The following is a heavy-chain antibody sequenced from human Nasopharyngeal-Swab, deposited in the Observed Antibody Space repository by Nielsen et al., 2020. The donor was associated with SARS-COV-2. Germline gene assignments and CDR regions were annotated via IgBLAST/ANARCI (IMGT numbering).Heavy chain of an antibody. J-gene: IGHJ5*02. D-gene: IGHD3-10*01. CDR1: GGSIRSYY. V-gene: IGHV4-59*08. CDR2: TYYSGST. CDR3: ARHVEVPGDANKCFSNYFDP. Sequence: SETLSLTCTVSGGSIRSYYWSWIRQPPGKGLQWIGYTYYSGSTYYNPSLKSRVTISVDTSKNQFSLKLSSVTAADTAVYYCARHVEVPGDANKCFSNYFDPWGQGILVTSPQ.